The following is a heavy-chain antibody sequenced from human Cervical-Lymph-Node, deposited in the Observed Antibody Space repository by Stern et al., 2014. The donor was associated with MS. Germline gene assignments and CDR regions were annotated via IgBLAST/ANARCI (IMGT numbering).Heavy chain of an antibody. Sequence: VQLVQSGAEVKKPGSSVKVSCKASGGTFDTYTVRWVRQAPGQGLEWVGGLIPILGQANHAPQFHGRVTTTTDNSLNTAYMALSSGRSDDTAVYYWARDRATISRMDVWGQGTTVTVSS. CDR3: ARDRATISRMDV. D-gene: IGHD5-12*01. CDR1: GGTFDTYT. J-gene: IGHJ6*02. CDR2: LIPILGQA. V-gene: IGHV1-69*16.